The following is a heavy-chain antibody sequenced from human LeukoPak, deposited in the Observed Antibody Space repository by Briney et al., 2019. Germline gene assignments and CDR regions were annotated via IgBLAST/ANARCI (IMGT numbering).Heavy chain of an antibody. Sequence: GGSLRLSCAASGFTFSDYYMSWIRQAPGRGLVWVSRVSGDGSYTNYADSVKGRFTISRDNAKNTLYLQMNSLRAEDTAVYYCARVGVGSTARFDPWGQGTLVTVSS. CDR1: GFTFSDYY. D-gene: IGHD3-3*01. CDR3: ARVGVGSTARFDP. CDR2: VSGDGSYT. V-gene: IGHV3-74*01. J-gene: IGHJ5*02.